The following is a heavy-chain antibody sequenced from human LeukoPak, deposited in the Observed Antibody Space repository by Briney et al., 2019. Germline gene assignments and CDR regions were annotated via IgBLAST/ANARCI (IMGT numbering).Heavy chain of an antibody. CDR1: GFTFSRYW. D-gene: IGHD4-17*01. V-gene: IGHV3-74*01. CDR3: ARDPNNYGDPETFDQ. J-gene: IGHJ2*01. CDR2: INTDGSYI. Sequence: GGSLRLSCAASGFTFSRYWMHWVRQAPGMGLVWVSRINTDGSYINYVDSVKGRFTISRDNAKNTLYLQMNSLRAEDTAVYYCARDPNNYGDPETFDQWGRGTLVTVSS.